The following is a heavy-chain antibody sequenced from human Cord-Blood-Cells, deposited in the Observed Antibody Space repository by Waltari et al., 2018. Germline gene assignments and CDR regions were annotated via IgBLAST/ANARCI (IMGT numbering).Heavy chain of an antibody. CDR2: INHSGST. D-gene: IGHD6-6*01. J-gene: IGHJ3*02. CDR1: GGSFSGYY. Sequence: QVQLQQWGAGLLKPSETLSPTCAVYGGSFSGYYWSWIRQPPGKGLEWIGEINHSGSTNYNPSLKSRVTISVDTSKNQFSLKLSSVTAADTAVYYCARGLSSSFAFDIWGQGTMVTVSS. V-gene: IGHV4-34*01. CDR3: ARGLSSSFAFDI.